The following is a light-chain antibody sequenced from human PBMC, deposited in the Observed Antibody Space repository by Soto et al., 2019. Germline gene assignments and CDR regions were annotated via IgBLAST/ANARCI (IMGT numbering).Light chain of an antibody. CDR2: GAS. J-gene: IGKJ5*01. Sequence: EIVMTQSPATLSASPGERVTLSCRASQSVSYNLAWYQQKPGQAPRLLIYGASSRATGIPVRFSGSGSGTEFTLTISSLQSEDFAVYYCQQYNNWPLTFGQGTRLEIK. CDR3: QQYNNWPLT. CDR1: QSVSYN. V-gene: IGKV3-15*01.